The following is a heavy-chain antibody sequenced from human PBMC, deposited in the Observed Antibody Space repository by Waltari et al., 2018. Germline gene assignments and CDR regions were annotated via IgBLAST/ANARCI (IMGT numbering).Heavy chain of an antibody. Sequence: EVQLVQSGAEVKKPGESLRISCKASGYSFTRNWISWVRQMPGKGLDWMGKIDPRDSYTNYSPSFQGHVTFSVDKSISTAYLQWYSLRASDTAMYYCARRTDPGTYFDYWGQGALVTVSS. CDR2: IDPRDSYT. CDR3: ARRTDPGTYFDY. J-gene: IGHJ4*02. D-gene: IGHD1-1*01. V-gene: IGHV5-10-1*03. CDR1: GYSFTRNW.